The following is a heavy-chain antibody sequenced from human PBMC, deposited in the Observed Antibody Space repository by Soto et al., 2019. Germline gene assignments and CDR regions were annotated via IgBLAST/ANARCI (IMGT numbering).Heavy chain of an antibody. CDR2: ISGSGGST. Sequence: EVQLLESGGGLVQPGGSLGLSCAASGFTFSSYAMSWVRQAPGKGLEWVSAISGSGGSTYYADSVKGRFTISRDNSKNTLYLQMNSLRAEDTAVYYCAKETTIFGVVIGNRFDPWGQGTLVTVSS. D-gene: IGHD3-3*01. CDR3: AKETTIFGVVIGNRFDP. J-gene: IGHJ5*02. CDR1: GFTFSSYA. V-gene: IGHV3-23*01.